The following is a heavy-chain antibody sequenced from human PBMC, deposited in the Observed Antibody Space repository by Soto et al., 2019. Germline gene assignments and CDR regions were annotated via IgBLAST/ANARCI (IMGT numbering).Heavy chain of an antibody. CDR2: ITTGSGYT. V-gene: IGHV3-11*05. D-gene: IGHD1-26*01. J-gene: IGHJ4*02. CDR3: ARDRVSGSGSSDF. Sequence: QVPLVESGGGLGRHGGSLRLSCAASGFTFSDYYMSWIRQAPGKGLEWVSHITTGSGYTHYADPVKGRFTISRDNAKNSVFLKMNSLRAEGTEVYYCARDRVSGSGSSDFWGQGTLVTVSS. CDR1: GFTFSDYY.